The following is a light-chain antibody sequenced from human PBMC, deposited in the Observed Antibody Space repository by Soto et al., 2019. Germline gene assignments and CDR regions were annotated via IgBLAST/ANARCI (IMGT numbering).Light chain of an antibody. CDR2: EVS. V-gene: IGLV2-14*01. CDR1: SSDVGGYNY. CDR3: SSYTSSSTAWV. J-gene: IGLJ3*02. Sequence: QSVLTQPASVSGSPGQSITISCTGNSSDVGGYNYVSWYQQHPGKAPKLMIYEVSNRPSGVSNRFSGSKSGNTASLTISGLQAEDEADYYCSSYTSSSTAWVFGGGTKLTVL.